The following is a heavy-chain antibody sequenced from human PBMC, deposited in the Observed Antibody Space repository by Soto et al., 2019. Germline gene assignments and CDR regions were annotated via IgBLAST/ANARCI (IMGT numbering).Heavy chain of an antibody. CDR1: GFIFISYA. V-gene: IGHV3-23*01. J-gene: IGHJ6*02. CDR2: ISGGGGST. D-gene: IGHD3-10*01. Sequence: PGGALRLSCAASGFIFISYALSWVRQAPGKGLEWVSAISGGGGSTYYADSVKGRFTISRDNSKNTLYLQMNSLRAEDTAVYYCAKDLNFGSGSYYTINSYHGMDFWGQGTTVTVSS. CDR3: AKDLNFGSGSYYTINSYHGMDF.